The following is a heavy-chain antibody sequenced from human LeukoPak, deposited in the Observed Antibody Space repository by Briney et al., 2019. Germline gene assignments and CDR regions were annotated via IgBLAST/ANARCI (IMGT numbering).Heavy chain of an antibody. CDR1: GGSLSSYY. CDR3: ARATISHMVRGVYFDC. Sequence: SETLSLTCTVSGGSLSSYYWSWIRQPPGKGLEWIGYIYYSGSTNYNPSLKSRVTISVDTSKNQFSLKLSSVTAADTAVYYCARATISHMVRGVYFDCWGQGTLVTVSS. D-gene: IGHD3-10*01. V-gene: IGHV4-59*01. CDR2: IYYSGST. J-gene: IGHJ4*02.